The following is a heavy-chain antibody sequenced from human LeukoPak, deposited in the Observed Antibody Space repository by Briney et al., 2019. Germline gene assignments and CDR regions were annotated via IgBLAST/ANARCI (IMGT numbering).Heavy chain of an antibody. CDR2: INRSGGT. CDR3: ARAGRSGGMY. D-gene: IGHD2-15*01. V-gene: IGHV4-34*01. Sequence: KPSETLSLTCAVYGGSFSGYYWSWIRLSPGKGLEWIGEINRSGGTDYNPSLESRVTISGDTSKNQFSLRLSSVTAADTAVYYCARAGRSGGMYWGQGTLVTVSS. CDR1: GGSFSGYY. J-gene: IGHJ4*02.